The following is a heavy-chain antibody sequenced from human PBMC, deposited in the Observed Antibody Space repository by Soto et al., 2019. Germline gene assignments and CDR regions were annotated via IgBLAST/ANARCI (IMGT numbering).Heavy chain of an antibody. D-gene: IGHD1-26*01. Sequence: SVKVSCKASGGTFSSYAISWVRQAPGQGLEWMGGIIPIFGTANYAQKFQGRVTITADESTSTAYMELSSLRSEDTAVYYCARDYSGSYSFSILGYYYGMDVWGQGTTVTVSS. CDR3: ARDYSGSYSFSILGYYYGMDV. V-gene: IGHV1-69*13. CDR2: IIPIFGTA. J-gene: IGHJ6*02. CDR1: GGTFSSYA.